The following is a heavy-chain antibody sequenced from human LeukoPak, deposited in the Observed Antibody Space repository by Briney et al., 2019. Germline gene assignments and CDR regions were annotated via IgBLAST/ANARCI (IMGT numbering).Heavy chain of an antibody. CDR1: GYTFTSYY. V-gene: IGHV1-18*04. D-gene: IGHD2-15*01. CDR3: ARYLCSGGSCYSADSRFDP. Sequence: ASVKVSCKASGYTFTSYYMHWVRQAPGQGLEWMGWISAYNGNTNYAQKLQGRVTMTTDTSTSTAYMELRSLRSDDTAVYYCARYLCSGGSCYSADSRFDPWGQGTLVTVSS. CDR2: ISAYNGNT. J-gene: IGHJ5*02.